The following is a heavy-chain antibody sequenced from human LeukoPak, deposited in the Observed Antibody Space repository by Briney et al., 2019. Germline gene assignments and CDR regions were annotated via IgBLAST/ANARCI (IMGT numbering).Heavy chain of an antibody. Sequence: QTGGSLRLSCAASGFTFSSYAMHWVRQAPGEGLEWVAVISYDGSNKYYADSVKGRFTISRDNSKNTLYLQMNSLRAEDTAVYYCARDHGYSGYDSSFFDYWGQGTLVTVSS. D-gene: IGHD5-12*01. CDR2: ISYDGSNK. V-gene: IGHV3-30-3*01. CDR3: ARDHGYSGYDSSFFDY. J-gene: IGHJ4*02. CDR1: GFTFSSYA.